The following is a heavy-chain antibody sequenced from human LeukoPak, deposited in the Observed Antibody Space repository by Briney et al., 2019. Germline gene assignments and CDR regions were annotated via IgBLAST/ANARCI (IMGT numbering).Heavy chain of an antibody. CDR3: ARGWYYYDSSGNAFDI. V-gene: IGHV3-53*01. Sequence: PGGSLRLSCAASGFTFSSYGMHWVRQAPGKGLEWVSVIYSGGSTYYADSVKGRFTISRDNSKNTLYLQMNSLRAEDTAVYYCARGWYYYDSSGNAFDIWGQGTMVTVSS. CDR1: GFTFSSYG. D-gene: IGHD3-22*01. CDR2: IYSGGST. J-gene: IGHJ3*02.